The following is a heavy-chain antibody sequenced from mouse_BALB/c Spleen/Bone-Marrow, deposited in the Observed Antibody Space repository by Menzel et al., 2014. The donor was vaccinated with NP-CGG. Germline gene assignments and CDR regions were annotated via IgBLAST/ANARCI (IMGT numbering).Heavy chain of an antibody. CDR3: ARLCYYGSLFV. Sequence: EVKVIESGGGLVQPGGSLKLSCAASGFDFSRYWMSWVRQAPGKGLEWIGEINPDSSTINYTPSLKDKFIISRDNAKNTLYLQMSKVRSEDTALYYCARLCYYGSLFVWGAGTTVTVSS. CDR2: INPDSSTI. V-gene: IGHV4-1*02. CDR1: GFDFSRYW. D-gene: IGHD1-1*01. J-gene: IGHJ1*01.